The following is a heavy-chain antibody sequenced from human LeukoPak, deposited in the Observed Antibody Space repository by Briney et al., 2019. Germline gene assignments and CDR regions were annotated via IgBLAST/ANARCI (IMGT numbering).Heavy chain of an antibody. Sequence: GASVKVSCKASGGTFSSYAISWVRQAPGQGLEWMGRIIPILGIANYAQKFQGRVTITADKSTSTAYMELSSLRSEDTAVCYCARKIVATITDAFDIWGQGTMVTVSS. CDR3: ARKIVATITDAFDI. J-gene: IGHJ3*02. V-gene: IGHV1-69*04. CDR1: GGTFSSYA. D-gene: IGHD5-12*01. CDR2: IIPILGIA.